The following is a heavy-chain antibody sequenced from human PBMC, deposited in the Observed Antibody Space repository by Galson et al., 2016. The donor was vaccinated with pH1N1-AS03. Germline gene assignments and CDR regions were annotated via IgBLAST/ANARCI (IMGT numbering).Heavy chain of an antibody. CDR2: VCGSGTST. CDR1: GFTFSTFA. V-gene: IGHV3-23*01. CDR3: APYGSGRPDRAFHY. D-gene: IGHD3-10*01. Sequence: SLRLSCAASGFTFSTFAISWLRQAPGKGLEWVACVCGSGTSTYYADSLLGRFTVSRDNSKNSLYLHMNNVRAEDTAIYYCAPYGSGRPDRAFHYWGLGTLVTVSS. J-gene: IGHJ4*02.